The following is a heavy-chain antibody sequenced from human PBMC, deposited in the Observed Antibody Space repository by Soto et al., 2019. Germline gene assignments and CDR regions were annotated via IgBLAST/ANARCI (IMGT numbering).Heavy chain of an antibody. CDR1: GYTFTGYY. V-gene: IGHV1-2*04. Sequence: ASVKVSCKASGYTFTGYYMHWVRQAPGQGIEWMGWINPNSGGTNYAQKFQGWVNMTRDTSISTAYMELSRLRSDDTAVYYCARAGPSSSWSLYYYYGMDVWGQGTTVTVSS. CDR3: ARAGPSSSWSLYYYYGMDV. J-gene: IGHJ6*02. CDR2: INPNSGGT. D-gene: IGHD6-13*01.